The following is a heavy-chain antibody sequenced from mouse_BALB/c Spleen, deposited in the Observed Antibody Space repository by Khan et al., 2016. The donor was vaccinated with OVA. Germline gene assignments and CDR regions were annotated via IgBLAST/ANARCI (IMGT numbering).Heavy chain of an antibody. CDR1: GFSLTNYG. D-gene: IGHD2-1*01. V-gene: IGHV2-3*01. J-gene: IGHJ4*01. Sequence: QVQLKEPRPGLVAHSQSLSITCTVSGFSLTNYGVNWVRQPPGQGPEWLGVLSGDGRTNYHSALLSSLRISMDNSKSQAFLKVNSLQTDDTATYGCGRGGDGTTYAMDQWEPGTSDSVCS. CDR2: LSGDGRT. CDR3: GRGGDGTTYAMDQ.